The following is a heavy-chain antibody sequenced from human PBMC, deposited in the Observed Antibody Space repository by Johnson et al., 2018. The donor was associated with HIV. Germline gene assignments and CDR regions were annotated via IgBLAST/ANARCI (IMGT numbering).Heavy chain of an antibody. CDR1: GFTFSSYA. V-gene: IGHV3-30*04. CDR2: ISYDGSNK. Sequence: VQLVESGGGVVQPGRSLRLSCAASGFTFSSYAMHWVRQAPGKGLEWVAVISYDGSNKYYADSVKGRFTISRDNSKNTLYLQMNSLRAEDTAVYYCAKDPNYYDSSGYQTLPFDIWGQGTMVTVSS. D-gene: IGHD3-22*01. CDR3: AKDPNYYDSSGYQTLPFDI. J-gene: IGHJ3*02.